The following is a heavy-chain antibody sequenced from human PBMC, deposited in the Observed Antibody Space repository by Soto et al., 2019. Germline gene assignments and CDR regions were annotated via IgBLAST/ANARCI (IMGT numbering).Heavy chain of an antibody. J-gene: IGHJ6*02. CDR1: GFTFSSYA. V-gene: IGHV3-30*04. CDR3: AKEGGSGSYYLNYYGMDV. Sequence: GGSLRLSCAASGFTFSSYAMHWVRQAPGKGLEWVAVISYDGSNKYYADSVKGRFTISRDNSKNTLYLQMNSLRAEDTALYYCAKEGGSGSYYLNYYGMDVWGQGTTVTVSS. D-gene: IGHD3-10*01. CDR2: ISYDGSNK.